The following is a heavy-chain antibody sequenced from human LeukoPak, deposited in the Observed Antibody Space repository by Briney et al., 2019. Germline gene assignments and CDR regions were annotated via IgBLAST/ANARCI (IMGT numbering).Heavy chain of an antibody. CDR3: AKDGMYSSGWLLGY. Sequence: PGGSLRLSCAASGFTFSSYGMHWVRQAPGKGLEWVAVISYDGSNKYYADSVKGRFTISRDNSKNTLYLQMNSLRAEDTAVYYCAKDGMYSSGWLLGYWGQGTLVTVSS. V-gene: IGHV3-30*18. D-gene: IGHD6-19*01. J-gene: IGHJ4*02. CDR1: GFTFSSYG. CDR2: ISYDGSNK.